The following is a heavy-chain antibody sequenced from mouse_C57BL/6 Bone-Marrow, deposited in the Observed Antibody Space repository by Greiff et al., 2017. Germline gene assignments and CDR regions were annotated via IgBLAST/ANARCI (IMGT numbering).Heavy chain of an antibody. CDR1: GYTFTSYW. D-gene: IGHD1-1*01. CDR3: ARGGVYGSSYVRYFDV. Sequence: QVQLQQPGAELVRPGSSVKLSCKASGYTFTSYWMHWVKQRPIQGLEWIGNIDPSDSDTHYNQKFKDKATLTVDKSSSTAYMQLSSLTSEDSAVYYGARGGVYGSSYVRYFDVWGTGTTVTVSS. CDR2: IDPSDSDT. J-gene: IGHJ1*03. V-gene: IGHV1-52*01.